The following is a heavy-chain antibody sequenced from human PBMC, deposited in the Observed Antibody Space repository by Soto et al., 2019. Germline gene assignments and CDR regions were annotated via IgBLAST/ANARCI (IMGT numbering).Heavy chain of an antibody. Sequence: SVKVSCKASGGTFSSYAISWVRQAPGQGLEWMGGIIPIFGKTNYAQKFQGRVTMTEDTSTDTAYMELSSLRSEDTAVYYCATDQGTLGGYPYYYYYGMDVWGQGTTVTVSS. D-gene: IGHD3-22*01. CDR3: ATDQGTLGGYPYYYYYGMDV. CDR2: IIPIFGKT. V-gene: IGHV1-69*06. J-gene: IGHJ6*02. CDR1: GGTFSSYA.